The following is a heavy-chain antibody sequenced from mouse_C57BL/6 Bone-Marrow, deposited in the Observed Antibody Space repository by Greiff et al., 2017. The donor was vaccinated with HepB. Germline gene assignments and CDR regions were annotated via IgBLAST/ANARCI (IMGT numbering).Heavy chain of an antibody. CDR3: ARLYYDYDWYFDV. CDR2: INPNNGGT. CDR1: GYTFTDYN. Sequence: EVQLKESGPELVKPGASVKMSCKASGYTFTDYNMHWVKQSHGKSLEWIGYINPNNGGTSYNQKFKSKATLTVNKSSSTAYLELRSLTSEDSAVYYWARLYYDYDWYFDVWGTGTTVTVSS. J-gene: IGHJ1*03. D-gene: IGHD2-4*01. V-gene: IGHV1-22*01.